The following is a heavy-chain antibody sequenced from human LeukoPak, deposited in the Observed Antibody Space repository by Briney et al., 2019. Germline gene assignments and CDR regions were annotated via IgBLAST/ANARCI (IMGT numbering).Heavy chain of an antibody. Sequence: ASVNVSCKAFGYTFTSYYMHWVRQAPGQGREWMGIINPNGGSTSYAQTFQGRVTMTRDTPTSTVYMELSSVRSEDTAVYYCAKSSSNWRDYYYFDYWGQGTLVTVSS. D-gene: IGHD6-13*01. CDR1: GYTFTSYY. V-gene: IGHV1-46*01. J-gene: IGHJ4*02. CDR3: AKSSSNWRDYYYFDY. CDR2: INPNGGST.